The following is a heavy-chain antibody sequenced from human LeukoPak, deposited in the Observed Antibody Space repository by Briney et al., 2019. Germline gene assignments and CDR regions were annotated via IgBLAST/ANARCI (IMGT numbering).Heavy chain of an antibody. V-gene: IGHV3-23*01. J-gene: IGHJ5*02. CDR3: RRQFLVGVS. Sequence: GGSLRLSCAASGFTFSSYSMNWVRQAPGKGLEWVSSISHSGDTSDYADSVKGRFTISRDNSKNTLYLQMNSLSAEDTAMYYCRRQFLVGVSWGPGTLVTVSS. CDR2: ISHSGDTS. CDR1: GFTFSSYS. D-gene: IGHD5/OR15-5a*01.